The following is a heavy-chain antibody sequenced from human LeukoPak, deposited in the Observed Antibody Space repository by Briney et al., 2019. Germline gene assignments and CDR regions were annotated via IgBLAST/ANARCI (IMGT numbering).Heavy chain of an antibody. CDR3: ARDLGGYYYDSSGYYGLDY. CDR2: INPSGGST. V-gene: IGHV1-46*01. D-gene: IGHD3-22*01. J-gene: IGHJ4*02. CDR1: GYTFTSYY. Sequence: GASVKVSCKASGYTFTSYYRHWVRQAPGQALEWMGIINPSGGSTSYAQKFQGRVTMTRDTSTSTVYMELSSLRSEDTAVYYCARDLGGYYYDSSGYYGLDYWGQGTLVTVSS.